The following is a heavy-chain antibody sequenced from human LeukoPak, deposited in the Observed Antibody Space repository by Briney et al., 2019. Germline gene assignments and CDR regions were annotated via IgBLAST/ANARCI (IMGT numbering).Heavy chain of an antibody. Sequence: GGSLRLSCAASGFTFSNYAMSWVRQAPGKGLEWVSAISGSGGSTYYADSVKGRFTISRDNSKNTLYLQMNSLRAEDTAVYYCAKDPYYYDSSGYAYWGQGTLVTVSS. CDR3: AKDPYYYDSSGYAY. CDR2: ISGSGGST. CDR1: GFTFSNYA. V-gene: IGHV3-23*01. J-gene: IGHJ4*02. D-gene: IGHD3-22*01.